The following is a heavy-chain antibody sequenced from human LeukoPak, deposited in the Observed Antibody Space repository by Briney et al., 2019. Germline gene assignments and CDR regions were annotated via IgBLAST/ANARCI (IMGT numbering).Heavy chain of an antibody. J-gene: IGHJ4*02. D-gene: IGHD3-10*01. CDR2: ITYDGYYK. Sequence: GGSLRLSCAASGFTFTSYGMHWVRQSPGRGLEWVALITYDGYYKYYSDSVKGRFTISSDTSKNTLYLQMNSLRAEDTAVYYCARDLSPVVRASPMGYWGQGTLVTVSS. CDR3: ARDLSPVVRASPMGY. CDR1: GFTFTSYG. V-gene: IGHV3-30*03.